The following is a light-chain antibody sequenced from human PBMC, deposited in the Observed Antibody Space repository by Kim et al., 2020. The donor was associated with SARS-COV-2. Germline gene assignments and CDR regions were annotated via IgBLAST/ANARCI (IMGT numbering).Light chain of an antibody. CDR3: SSFAGSNHVV. CDR1: SSDVGGYNY. V-gene: IGLV2-8*01. Sequence: GQYVAISCTGTSSDVGGYNYVSWYQQHPGKAPRLMIFEVSKRPSGVPDRFSGSKSGNTASLTVSGLQAEDEADYYCSSFAGSNHVVFGGGTQLSVL. J-gene: IGLJ2*01. CDR2: EVS.